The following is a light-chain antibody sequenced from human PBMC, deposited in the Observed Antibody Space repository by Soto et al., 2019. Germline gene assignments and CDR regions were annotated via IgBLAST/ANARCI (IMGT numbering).Light chain of an antibody. CDR1: QSVYSN. J-gene: IGKJ4*01. V-gene: IGKV3-15*01. Sequence: EIVMTQSPATLSVSPGERATLSCRASQSVYSNLAWYQQKPGQAPRLLIYHASTRATGIPAMFSGGGSGTEFTLTISSLQSEDFAVYYCKPYTKLPLTFGGGTKVEIK. CDR3: KPYTKLPLT. CDR2: HAS.